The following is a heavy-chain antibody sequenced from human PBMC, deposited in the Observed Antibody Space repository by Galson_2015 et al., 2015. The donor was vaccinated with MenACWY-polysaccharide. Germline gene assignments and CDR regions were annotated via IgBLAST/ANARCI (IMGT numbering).Heavy chain of an antibody. Sequence: CAISGDSVSSNSAAWNWIRQPPSRGLEWLGRTYYRSKWYNDYAVSVKSRITINPDTSKNHFSLQLNSGTPDDTAIYYCARDPASTSWCYFDYWGQGTLVTVSS. V-gene: IGHV6-1*01. J-gene: IGHJ4*02. D-gene: IGHD6-13*01. CDR3: ARDPASTSWCYFDY. CDR1: GDSVSSNSAA. CDR2: TYYRSKWYN.